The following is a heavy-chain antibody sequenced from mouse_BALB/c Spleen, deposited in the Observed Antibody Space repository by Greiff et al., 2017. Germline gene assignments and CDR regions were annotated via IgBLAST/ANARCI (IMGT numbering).Heavy chain of an antibody. CDR2: INPSSGYT. J-gene: IGHJ2*01. CDR1: GYTFTSYT. D-gene: IGHD1-1*01. Sequence: VQVVESGAELARPGASVKMSCKASGYTFTSYTMHWVKQRPGQGLEWIGYINPSSGYTNYNQKFKDKATLTADKSSSTAYMQLSSLTSEDSAVYYCAKESSSYWYFDYWGQGTTLTVSS. CDR3: AKESSSYWYFDY. V-gene: IGHV1-4*01.